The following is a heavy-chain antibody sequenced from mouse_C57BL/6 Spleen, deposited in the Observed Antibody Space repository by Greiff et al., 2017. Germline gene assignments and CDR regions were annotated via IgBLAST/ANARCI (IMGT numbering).Heavy chain of an antibody. CDR2: IYPRGGST. J-gene: IGHJ4*01. V-gene: IGHV1-85*01. CDR3: ASGGYYSNGYYAMDY. D-gene: IGHD2-5*01. Sequence: QVQLKESGPELVKPGASVKLSCKASGYTFTSYDINWVKQRPGQGLEWIGWIYPRGGSTKYNEKVKGKATLTVDTSSSTTYMELHSLTSEDPAVYFCASGGYYSNGYYAMDYWGQGTSVTVSS. CDR1: GYTFTSYD.